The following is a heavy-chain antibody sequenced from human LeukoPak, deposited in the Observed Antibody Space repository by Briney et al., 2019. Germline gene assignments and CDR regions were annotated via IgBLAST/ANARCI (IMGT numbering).Heavy chain of an antibody. D-gene: IGHD6-13*01. Sequence: ASVKVSCKASGYTFTSYDINWVRQATGQGLEWMGWMNPNSGNTGYAQKFQGRVTMTRNTSISTAYMELSSLRSEDTAVYYCARRSSSWPWSFDYWGQGTLVTVSS. CDR2: MNPNSGNT. J-gene: IGHJ4*02. CDR3: ARRSSSWPWSFDY. CDR1: GYTFTSYD. V-gene: IGHV1-8*01.